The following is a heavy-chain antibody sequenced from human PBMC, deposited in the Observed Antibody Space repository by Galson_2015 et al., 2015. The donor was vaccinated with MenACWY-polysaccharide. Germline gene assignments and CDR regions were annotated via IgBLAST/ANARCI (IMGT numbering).Heavy chain of an antibody. CDR1: GFTFSSYW. V-gene: IGHV3-7*01. J-gene: IGHJ5*01. CDR3: ARGPNWFDS. CDR2: IKQDGSEK. Sequence: SLRLSCAVSGFTFSSYWMSWVRQAPGKGLEWVANIKQDGSEKYYVDSVKGRFTISRDNVKNSLYLQMNSLRAEDTAVYYCARGPNWFDSWGQGTLVTVSS.